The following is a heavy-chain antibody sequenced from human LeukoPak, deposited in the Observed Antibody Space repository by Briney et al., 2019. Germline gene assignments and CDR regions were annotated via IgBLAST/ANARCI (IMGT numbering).Heavy chain of an antibody. Sequence: SETLSLTCTVSGGSISSYYWSWIRQPPGKGLEWIGYIYYSGSTNYNPSLKSRVTISVDTSKNQFSLKLSSVTAADTAVYYCARSRRRSSGRGATHWFDPWGQGTLVTVSS. D-gene: IGHD6-19*01. CDR2: IYYSGST. CDR1: GGSISSYY. V-gene: IGHV4-59*01. J-gene: IGHJ5*02. CDR3: ARSRRRSSGRGATHWFDP.